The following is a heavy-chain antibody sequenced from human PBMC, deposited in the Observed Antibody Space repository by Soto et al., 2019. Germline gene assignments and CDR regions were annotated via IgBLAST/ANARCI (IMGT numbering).Heavy chain of an antibody. CDR1: GGSLSSGDYY. CDR3: ARRVQQKDAFDI. D-gene: IGHD6-13*01. CDR2: IYSSGST. J-gene: IGHJ3*02. V-gene: IGHV4-30-4*01. Sequence: QVQLQESGPGLVKPSQTLSLTCTVSGGSLSSGDYYWSWIRQPPGKGLEWIGYIYSSGSTYYNPSLKSRVTISVDTSKNQFSLKLSSVTAADTAVYYCARRVQQKDAFDIWGKGTMVTVSS.